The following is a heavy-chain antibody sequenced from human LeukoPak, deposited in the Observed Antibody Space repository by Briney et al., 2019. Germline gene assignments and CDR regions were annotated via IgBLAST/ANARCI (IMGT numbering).Heavy chain of an antibody. Sequence: ASVKVSCKASGYTFTGYYMHWVRQAPGQGLEWMGWINPNSGGTNYAQKFQGRVTMTRDTSISTAYMELSRLRSDDTAVYYCARQSYYDSSGNSYAFGYWGQGTLVTVSS. CDR3: ARQSYYDSSGNSYAFGY. J-gene: IGHJ4*02. CDR1: GYTFTGYY. D-gene: IGHD3-22*01. V-gene: IGHV1-2*02. CDR2: INPNSGGT.